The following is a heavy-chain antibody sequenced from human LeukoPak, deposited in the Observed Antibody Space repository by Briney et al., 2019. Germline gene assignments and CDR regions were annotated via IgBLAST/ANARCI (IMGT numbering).Heavy chain of an antibody. CDR1: GGSISSYY. J-gene: IGHJ4*02. D-gene: IGHD6-19*01. Sequence: SETLSLTCTVSGGSISSYYGSWIRQPPGKGLEWIGCIYYSGSTNYNPSLKSRVTISVDTSKNQFSLKLSSVTAADTAVYYCATRGYSSGCFDYWGQGTLVTVSS. CDR3: ATRGYSSGCFDY. CDR2: IYYSGST. V-gene: IGHV4-59*08.